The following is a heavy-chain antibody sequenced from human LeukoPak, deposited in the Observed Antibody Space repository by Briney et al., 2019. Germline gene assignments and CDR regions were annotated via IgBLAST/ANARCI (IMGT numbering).Heavy chain of an antibody. D-gene: IGHD1-26*01. J-gene: IGHJ3*02. Sequence: GGSLRLSCAASGFTFSSYGMHWVRQAPGKGLEWVAVIWYDGSNKYYADSVKGRFTISRDNSKNTLYLQMNSLRAEDTAVYYCARDWRELSRAPDAFDIWGQGTMVTVSS. CDR1: GFTFSSYG. V-gene: IGHV3-33*01. CDR2: IWYDGSNK. CDR3: ARDWRELSRAPDAFDI.